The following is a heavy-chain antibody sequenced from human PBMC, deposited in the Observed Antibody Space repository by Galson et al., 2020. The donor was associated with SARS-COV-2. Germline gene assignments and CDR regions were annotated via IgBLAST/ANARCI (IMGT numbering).Heavy chain of an antibody. CDR2: VYHSGNT. J-gene: IGHJ5*01. CDR1: GFSISSNYY. V-gene: IGHV4-38-2*01. D-gene: IGHD1-26*01. Sequence: SETLSLTCAVSGFSISSNYYWGWLRQPPGKGLEWTGSVYHSGNTYYNPSLNRRVTISVDTSKNQFSLELRSVTAADTAVYYCARLTVGAPHWFDSWGQGTLVTVSS. CDR3: ARLTVGAPHWFDS.